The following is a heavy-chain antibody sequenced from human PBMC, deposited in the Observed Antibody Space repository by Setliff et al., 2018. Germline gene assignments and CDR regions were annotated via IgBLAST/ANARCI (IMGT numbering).Heavy chain of an antibody. CDR3: ARDRFYNSWSGTSITAPHDSFDI. CDR2: INPSGGLT. V-gene: IGHV1-46*03. J-gene: IGHJ3*02. CDR1: GYTLTNYY. D-gene: IGHD3-3*01. Sequence: RASVKVSCKASGYTLTNYYMHWVRQAPGQGLEWMGIINPSGGLTKYAQKFQGRVTMTSDTSTNTVYLEVSSLRSEETAVYFCARDRFYNSWSGTSITAPHDSFDIWGQGTMVTVSS.